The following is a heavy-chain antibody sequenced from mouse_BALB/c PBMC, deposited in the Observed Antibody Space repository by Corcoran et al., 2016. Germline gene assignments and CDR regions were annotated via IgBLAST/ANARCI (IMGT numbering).Heavy chain of an antibody. CDR2: ILPGSGST. CDR1: GYTFSSYW. V-gene: IGHV1-9*01. CDR3: ARGVTMITTGYAMDY. J-gene: IGHJ4*01. D-gene: IGHD2-4*01. Sequence: QVQLQQSGAELMKPGASVKISCKATGYTFSSYWIEWVKQRPGHGLEWIGEILPGSGSTNYNEKFKGKATFTADTSSNTAYMQLSSLTSEDSAVYYCARGVTMITTGYAMDYWGQGTSVTVSS.